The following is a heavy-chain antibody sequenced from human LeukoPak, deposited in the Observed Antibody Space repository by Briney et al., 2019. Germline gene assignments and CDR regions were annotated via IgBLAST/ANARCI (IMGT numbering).Heavy chain of an antibody. Sequence: PGGSLRLSCAASGFTFSSYWIHWVRQPHGKGLVWVSRISGDGSNTNYADSVKGRFTISRDNAENTLYLQMDSLRAEDTAVYYCASAVADTRNAFDIWGRGTTVTVSS. CDR1: GFTFSSYW. V-gene: IGHV3-74*01. CDR2: ISGDGSNT. J-gene: IGHJ3*02. CDR3: ASAVADTRNAFDI. D-gene: IGHD6-19*01.